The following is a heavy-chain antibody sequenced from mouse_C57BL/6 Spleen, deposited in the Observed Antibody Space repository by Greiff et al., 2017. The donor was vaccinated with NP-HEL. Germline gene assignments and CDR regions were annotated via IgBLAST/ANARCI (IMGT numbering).Heavy chain of an antibody. CDR1: GYSITSGYY. J-gene: IGHJ4*01. CDR2: ISYDGSN. V-gene: IGHV3-6*01. D-gene: IGHD2-9*01. Sequence: DVQLQESGPGLVKPSQSLSLTCSVTGYSITSGYYWNWLRQFPGNKLEWMGYISYDGSNNYNPSLKNRISITRDTSKNQFFLKLNSVTTEDTATYYCARDMTYYGSPYAMDYWGQGTSVTVSS. CDR3: ARDMTYYGSPYAMDY.